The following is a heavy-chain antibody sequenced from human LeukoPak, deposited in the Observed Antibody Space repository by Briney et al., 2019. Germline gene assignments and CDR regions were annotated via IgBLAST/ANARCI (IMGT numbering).Heavy chain of an antibody. D-gene: IGHD5/OR15-5a*01. Sequence: SETLSLTCTVSGYSISSGYYWGWIRQPPGKGLEWIGSIYHSGSTYYNPSLKSRVTISVDTSKNQFSLKLSSVTAADTAVYYCARHLRRRYFDYWGQGTLVTVSS. CDR2: IYHSGST. V-gene: IGHV4-38-2*02. CDR3: ARHLRRRYFDY. CDR1: GYSISSGYY. J-gene: IGHJ4*02.